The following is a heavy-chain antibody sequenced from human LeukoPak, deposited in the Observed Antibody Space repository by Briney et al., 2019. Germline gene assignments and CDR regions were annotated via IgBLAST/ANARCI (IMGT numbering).Heavy chain of an antibody. CDR1: GGSISSYY. D-gene: IGHD6-6*01. Sequence: SETLSLTCTVSGGSISSYYWSWIRQPPGKGLEWIGYIYYSGSTNYNPSLKSRVTISVDTSKNQFSLKLSSVTAADTAAYYCARLGGSSPLYYYYGMDVWGQGTTVTVSS. V-gene: IGHV4-59*08. CDR3: ARLGGSSPLYYYYGMDV. CDR2: IYYSGST. J-gene: IGHJ6*02.